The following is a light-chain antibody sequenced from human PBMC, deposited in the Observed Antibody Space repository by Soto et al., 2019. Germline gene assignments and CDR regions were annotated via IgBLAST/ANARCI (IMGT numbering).Light chain of an antibody. Sequence: QSVLTQPASVSGSPGQAITISCTGTSSDVGGYTYVSWYQQHPGKAPKFIIYDVSNRPSGVSNRFSGSKSGNTASLTISGLQAEDEDDYDCSSYTTSNTRQIVFGTGTKVTVL. CDR2: DVS. CDR1: SSDVGGYTY. J-gene: IGLJ1*01. CDR3: SSYTTSNTRQIV. V-gene: IGLV2-14*01.